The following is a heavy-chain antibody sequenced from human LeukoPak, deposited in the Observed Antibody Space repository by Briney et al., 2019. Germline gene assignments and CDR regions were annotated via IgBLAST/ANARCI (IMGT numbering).Heavy chain of an antibody. Sequence: SETLSLTCTVSGASISPHYWTWIRQAPGRGLEWIGYVYYNGLTSYNASLRSRLILSVDTARNQVSLKLTSVTAADTAVYYCARERSTVTFDYWGQGTLVTVSS. CDR2: VYYNGLT. CDR1: GASISPHY. J-gene: IGHJ4*02. V-gene: IGHV4-59*11. D-gene: IGHD4-17*01. CDR3: ARERSTVTFDY.